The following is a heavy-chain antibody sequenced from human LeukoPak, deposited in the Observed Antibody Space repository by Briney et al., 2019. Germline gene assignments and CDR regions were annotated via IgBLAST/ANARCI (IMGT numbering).Heavy chain of an antibody. CDR1: GYIFTGYY. V-gene: IGHV1-2*02. CDR2: IKCDTGDT. Sequence: ASVKVSRKASGYIFTGYYLYWVRQAPGQGLEVMGWIKCDTGDTSYSQKFQGRVTMTRDTSITTAYMELSRLRSDDTAVYYCARDGSSLMVEFDYWGQGTLVTVSS. CDR3: ARDGSSLMVEFDY. D-gene: IGHD2-15*01. J-gene: IGHJ4*02.